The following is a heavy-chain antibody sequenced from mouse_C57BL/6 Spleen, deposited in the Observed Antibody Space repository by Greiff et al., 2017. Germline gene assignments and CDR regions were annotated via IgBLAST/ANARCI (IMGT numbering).Heavy chain of an antibody. V-gene: IGHV1-82*01. J-gene: IGHJ2*01. CDR3: ARDYYGSGWADY. CDR1: GYAFSSSW. D-gene: IGHD1-1*01. Sequence: QVQLQQSGPELVKPGASVKISCKASGYAFSSSWMNWVKQRPGKGLEWIGRIYPGDGDTNYNGKFTGKATLTADKTSSTAYMRLSSLTSEDSAVDFCARDYYGSGWADYWGQGTTLTVSS. CDR2: IYPGDGDT.